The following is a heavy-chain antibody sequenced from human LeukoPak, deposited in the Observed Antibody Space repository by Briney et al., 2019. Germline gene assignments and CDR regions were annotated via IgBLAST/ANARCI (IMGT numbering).Heavy chain of an antibody. Sequence: SQTLSLTCTVSGGSISSGSYYWSWIRQPAGKGLEWIGRIYTSGSTNYNPSLKSRVTISVDTSKNQFSLKLSSVTAADTAVYYCARDRGYSYRYDYYYYMDVWGKGTTVTVSS. CDR3: ARDRGYSYRYDYYYYMDV. D-gene: IGHD5-18*01. CDR2: IYTSGST. CDR1: GGSISSGSYY. V-gene: IGHV4-61*02. J-gene: IGHJ6*03.